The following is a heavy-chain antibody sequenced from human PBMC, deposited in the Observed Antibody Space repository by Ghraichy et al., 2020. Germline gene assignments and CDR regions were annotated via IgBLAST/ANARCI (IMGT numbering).Heavy chain of an antibody. J-gene: IGHJ5*02. CDR3: ARGVGGDDYDFWSGYSNHNWFDP. V-gene: IGHV3-30*04. CDR2: LSYDGSKK. CDR1: GFSFSSYA. D-gene: IGHD3-3*01. Sequence: GESLNISCAASGFSFSSYAMHWVRQAPGKGLEWAAVLSYDGSKKSYADSGKGRFTISRDNSKNTLYLQMNSLRAEDTAVYYCARGVGGDDYDFWSGYSNHNWFDPWGQGTLVTVSS.